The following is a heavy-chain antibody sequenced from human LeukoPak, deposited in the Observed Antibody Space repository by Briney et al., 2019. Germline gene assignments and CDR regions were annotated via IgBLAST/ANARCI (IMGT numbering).Heavy chain of an antibody. CDR3: ARVLQLGYFDY. Sequence: PSETLSLTCTVSGASISSGDYYWTWIRQPPGKGLEWIGYIYYSGSTYYNPSLKSRLTISVDTSKNQFSLKLSSVTAADTAVYYCARVLQLGYFDYWGQGTLVTVSS. CDR2: IYYSGST. J-gene: IGHJ4*02. D-gene: IGHD1-1*01. CDR1: GASISSGDYY. V-gene: IGHV4-30-4*01.